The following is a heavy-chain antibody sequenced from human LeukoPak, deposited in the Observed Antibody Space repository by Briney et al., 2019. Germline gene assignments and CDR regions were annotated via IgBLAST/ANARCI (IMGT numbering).Heavy chain of an antibody. J-gene: IGHJ4*02. CDR1: GFTFSDHY. V-gene: IGHV3-72*01. Sequence: QPGGSLRLSCAASGFTFSDHYMDWVRQAPGKGLEWVGRSKNKVNSYTTEYAASVKGRFTISRDDSKNSLYLQMSGLKTEDTAVYYCRSTVVMQEFDFWGQGTLVTVSS. CDR2: SKNKVNSYTT. CDR3: RSTVVMQEFDF. D-gene: IGHD4-23*01.